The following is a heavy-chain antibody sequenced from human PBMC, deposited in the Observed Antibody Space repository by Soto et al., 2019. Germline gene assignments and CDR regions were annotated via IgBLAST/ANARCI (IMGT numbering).Heavy chain of an antibody. CDR1: GYTFTGYY. J-gene: IGHJ3*02. CDR3: ARAYCGGDCYSFDAFDI. D-gene: IGHD2-21*02. Sequence: ASVKVSCKASGYTFTGYYMHWVRQAPGQGLEWMGWINPNSGGTNYAQKFQGWVTMTRDTSISTAYMELSRLRSDDTAVYYCARAYCGGDCYSFDAFDIWGQGTMVTV. CDR2: INPNSGGT. V-gene: IGHV1-2*04.